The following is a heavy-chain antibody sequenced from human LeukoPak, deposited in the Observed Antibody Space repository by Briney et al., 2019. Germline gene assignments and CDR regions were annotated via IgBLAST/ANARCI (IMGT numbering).Heavy chain of an antibody. Sequence: GGSLRLSCAASGFTFSSYSMNWVRQAPGKGLEWVSYITSSSRGIYYADSVKGRFAISRDNAKNSLYLQMNSLRAEDTAVYFCARGGLMRDYYYYIDVWGKGTTVTVSS. V-gene: IGHV3-48*01. CDR3: ARGGLMRDYYYYIDV. CDR1: GFTFSSYS. D-gene: IGHD3-16*01. J-gene: IGHJ6*03. CDR2: ITSSSRGI.